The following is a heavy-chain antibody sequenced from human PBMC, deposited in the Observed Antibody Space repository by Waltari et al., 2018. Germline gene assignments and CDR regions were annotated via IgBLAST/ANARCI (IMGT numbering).Heavy chain of an antibody. D-gene: IGHD3-3*01. CDR3: ARRFWTRADYFDY. Sequence: QVQLVQSGAEVKKPGSLVKVSCKASGGTFSSSAISWVRQAPGQGLEWMGGIIPIFGTANYAQKFQGRVTITADESTSTAYMELSSLRSEDTAVYYCARRFWTRADYFDYWGQGTLVTVSS. V-gene: IGHV1-69*12. CDR1: GGTFSSSA. CDR2: IIPIFGTA. J-gene: IGHJ4*02.